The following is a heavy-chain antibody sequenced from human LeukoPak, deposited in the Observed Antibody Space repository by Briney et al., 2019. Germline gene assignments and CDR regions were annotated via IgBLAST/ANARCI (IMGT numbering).Heavy chain of an antibody. Sequence: PGRSLRLSCAASGFTFTNYGMHWVRQAPGKGLEWVAVISYDGSNKYYADSVKGRFTISRDNSKNTLSLQMNSLRPEDTAVYYCASSSSSSSYSPGDYWGQGPWSPSPQ. CDR1: GFTFTNYG. D-gene: IGHD6-6*01. CDR3: ASSSSSSSYSPGDY. V-gene: IGHV3-30*03. CDR2: ISYDGSNK. J-gene: IGHJ4*02.